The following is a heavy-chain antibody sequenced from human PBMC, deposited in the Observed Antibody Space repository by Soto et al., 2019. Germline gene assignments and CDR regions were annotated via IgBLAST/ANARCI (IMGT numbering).Heavy chain of an antibody. J-gene: IGHJ6*02. V-gene: IGHV3-23*01. D-gene: IGHD3-22*01. CDR1: GFTFSSYA. Sequence: PGGSLRLSCAASGFTFSSYAMSWVRQAPGKGLEWVSAISGSGGSTYYADSVKGRFTISRGNSKNTLYLQMNSLRAEDTAVYYCAKDSIVEVVIPESPYYYGMDVWGQGTTVTVSS. CDR3: AKDSIVEVVIPESPYYYGMDV. CDR2: ISGSGGST.